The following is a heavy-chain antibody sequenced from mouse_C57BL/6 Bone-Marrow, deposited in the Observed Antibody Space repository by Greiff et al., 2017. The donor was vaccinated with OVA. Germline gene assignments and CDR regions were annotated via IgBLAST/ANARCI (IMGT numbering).Heavy chain of an antibody. Sequence: VQLQQPGAELVRPGTSVKLSCKASGYTFTSYWMHWVKQRPGQGLEWIGVIDPSDSYTNYNQKFKGKATLTVDTSSSTAYMQLSSLTSEDSAVYYCARSFYDGYYKVFAYWGQGTLVTVSA. J-gene: IGHJ3*01. V-gene: IGHV1-59*01. CDR1: GYTFTSYW. D-gene: IGHD2-3*01. CDR2: IDPSDSYT. CDR3: ARSFYDGYYKVFAY.